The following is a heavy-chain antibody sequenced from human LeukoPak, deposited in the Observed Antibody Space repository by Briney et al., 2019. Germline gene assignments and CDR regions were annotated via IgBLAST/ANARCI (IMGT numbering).Heavy chain of an antibody. CDR3: AGASEDHSSLDY. D-gene: IGHD6-19*01. J-gene: IGHJ4*02. V-gene: IGHV4-39*07. CDR1: GGSISSSSYY. Sequence: SETLSLTCTVSGGSISSSSYYWGWIRQPPGKGLEWIGSIYYSGSTNYNPSLKSRVTMSVDTSKNQFSLKLSSVTAADTAVYYCAGASEDHSSLDYWGQGTLVTVSS. CDR2: IYYSGST.